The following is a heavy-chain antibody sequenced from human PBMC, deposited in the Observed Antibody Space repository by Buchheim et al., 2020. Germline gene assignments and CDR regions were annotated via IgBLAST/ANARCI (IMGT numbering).Heavy chain of an antibody. CDR2: ISGGGGSA. CDR3: AKEIDGSYRVFDY. CDR1: GFTFGSYA. V-gene: IGHV3-23*01. J-gene: IGHJ4*02. Sequence: EVQLLESGGGLVQPGGSLRLSCAASGFTFGSYAISWVRQAPGKGLEWVSTISGGGGSAYYADSVKGRFTISRHNSKNTVYVQMNSLRAEDTALYYCAKEIDGSYRVFDYWGQGT. D-gene: IGHD1-14*01.